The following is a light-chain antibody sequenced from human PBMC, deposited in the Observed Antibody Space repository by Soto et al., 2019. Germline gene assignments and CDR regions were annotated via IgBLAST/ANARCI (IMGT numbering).Light chain of an antibody. J-gene: IGLJ1*01. V-gene: IGLV2-14*01. CDR1: SSDVAGYNH. CDR2: EVT. CDR3: NSQTARTTLI. Sequence: QSALTQPASVSGSPGQSITISCTGTSSDVAGYNHVSWYQHHPGKAPKLMIYEVTKRPSGVSNRFSGSKSGDTASLTISGLQAEDEADYYCNSQTARTTLIFGTGTKLTVL.